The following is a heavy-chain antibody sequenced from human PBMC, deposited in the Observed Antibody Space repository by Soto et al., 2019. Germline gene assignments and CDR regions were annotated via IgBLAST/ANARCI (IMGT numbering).Heavy chain of an antibody. CDR3: ARDLPLRNWFDP. Sequence: SETLSLTCAVSGYSISTGFNWAWIRQPPGKDLEWIGSIYHSGSTYYNLSLKSRVTISSDASKNQFSLKLSSVTAADTAVYYCARDLPLRNWFDPWGQGTLVTVS. CDR1: GYSISTGFN. V-gene: IGHV4-38-2*02. CDR2: IYHSGST. J-gene: IGHJ5*02.